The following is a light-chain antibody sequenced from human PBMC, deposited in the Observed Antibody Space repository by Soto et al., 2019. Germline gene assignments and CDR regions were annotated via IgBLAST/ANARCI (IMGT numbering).Light chain of an antibody. V-gene: IGLV2-14*01. J-gene: IGLJ2*01. CDR2: EVS. CDR3: TSKTSSTYVV. CDR1: SSDVGGYNY. Sequence: QSALTQPASVSGSPGQSITISCTGTSSDVGGYNYVSWYQQHPGKAPKLMIYEVSNRPSGVSNRCSGSKSGNTASLTISGLQAEDEADYYCTSKTSSTYVVFGGGTKLTVL.